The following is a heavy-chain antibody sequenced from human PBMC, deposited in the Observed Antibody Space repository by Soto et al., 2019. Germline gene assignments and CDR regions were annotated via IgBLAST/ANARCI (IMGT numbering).Heavy chain of an antibody. Sequence: GGSLRLSCAASGFTFDDYAMHWVRQAPGKGLGWGSLISWEGGSTYYAGSVKGRFTISTDNSKNSLYLQMKRLRAQDTAFYSCEKAASSGYYYYSLNWYFDLWGRGTLVTVSS. D-gene: IGHD3-22*01. CDR1: GFTFDDYA. J-gene: IGHJ2*01. CDR3: EKAASSGYYYYSLNWYFDL. V-gene: IGHV3-43D*04. CDR2: ISWEGGST.